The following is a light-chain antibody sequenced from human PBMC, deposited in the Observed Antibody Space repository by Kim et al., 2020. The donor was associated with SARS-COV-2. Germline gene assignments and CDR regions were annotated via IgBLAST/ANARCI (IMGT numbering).Light chain of an antibody. CDR3: QTWGTGMV. V-gene: IGLV4-69*01. CDR2: VNSEGSH. J-gene: IGLJ2*01. Sequence: GAAVKPTCTLSSGHTNYAVAWHQQQPAKGLRYVMRVNSEGSHKKGDEIPARFSGSSSGAERYLTISSLQSDDEADYFCQTWGTGMVFGGGTQLTVL. CDR1: SGHTNYA.